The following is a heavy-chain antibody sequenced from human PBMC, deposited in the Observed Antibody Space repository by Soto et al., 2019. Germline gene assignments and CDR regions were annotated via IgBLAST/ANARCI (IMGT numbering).Heavy chain of an antibody. CDR1: GGSISSGGYY. Sequence: KTSETLSLTCTVSGGSISSGGYYWSWIRQHPGKGLEWIGYIYYSGSTYYNPSLKSRVTISVDTSKNQFSLKLSSVTAADTAVYYCARHEVKGGYCSGGSCYSGDWFDPWGQGTLVTVSS. CDR3: ARHEVKGGYCSGGSCYSGDWFDP. CDR2: IYYSGST. D-gene: IGHD2-15*01. J-gene: IGHJ5*02. V-gene: IGHV4-39*01.